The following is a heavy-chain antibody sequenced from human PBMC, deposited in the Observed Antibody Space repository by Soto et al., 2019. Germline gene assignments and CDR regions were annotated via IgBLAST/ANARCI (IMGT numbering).Heavy chain of an antibody. CDR2: ISSSGVTT. Sequence: PGGSLRLSCAASGFTFNTYNMNWVRQAPGKGLEWVSYISSSGVTTYYTDSVKGRFTISRDNAKNSLYLQMDSLRAEDTAVYYVPPFFFQIDADWGHPLXSWTQGSLVPVSS. D-gene: IGHD7-27*01. CDR1: GFTFNTYN. CDR3: PPFFFQIDADWGHPLXS. J-gene: IGHJ5*02. V-gene: IGHV3-48*01.